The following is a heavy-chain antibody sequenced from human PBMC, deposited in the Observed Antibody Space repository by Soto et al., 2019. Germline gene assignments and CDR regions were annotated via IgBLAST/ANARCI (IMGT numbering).Heavy chain of an antibody. CDR2: ISSNSAYI. CDR3: TRDASRDSSARGWFDP. D-gene: IGHD6-13*01. Sequence: PGGSLRLSCAASGFTFRSFTMNWVRQAPGKGLEWVSTISSNSAYIYYTDALRVRFTISRDNAKNSLHLQMNSLRAEDTAVYYCTRDASRDSSARGWFDPWGPGTRVTV. V-gene: IGHV3-21*01. J-gene: IGHJ5*02. CDR1: GFTFRSFT.